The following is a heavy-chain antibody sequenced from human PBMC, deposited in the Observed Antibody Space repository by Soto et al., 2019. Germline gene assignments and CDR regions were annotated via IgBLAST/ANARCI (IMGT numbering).Heavy chain of an antibody. CDR1: GFTFSDSW. D-gene: IGHD4-4*01. Sequence: EVQLVESGGGLVQPGGSLRLSCTASGFTFSDSWMTWVRQAPGKGLEWVARIKPDESEKKYADSVKGRFSISRDNAKNSMYVQMDSLRGEDKAVYHCVRGGSNYASWGQGTLVTVSS. J-gene: IGHJ5*02. CDR3: VRGGSNYAS. CDR2: IKPDESEK. V-gene: IGHV3-7*01.